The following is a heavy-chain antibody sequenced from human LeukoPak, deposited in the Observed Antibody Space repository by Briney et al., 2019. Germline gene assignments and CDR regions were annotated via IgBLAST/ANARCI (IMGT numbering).Heavy chain of an antibody. D-gene: IGHD3-9*01. J-gene: IGHJ3*02. CDR1: GGSISSYY. CDR3: ARLRYFDWLPTPHDAFDI. CDR2: IYYSGST. V-gene: IGHV4-59*08. Sequence: SETLSLTCTVSGGSISSYYWCWIRQPPGKGLEWIGYIYYSGSTNYNPSLKSRVTISVDTSKNQFSLKLSSVTAADTAVYYCARLRYFDWLPTPHDAFDIWGQGTMVTVSS.